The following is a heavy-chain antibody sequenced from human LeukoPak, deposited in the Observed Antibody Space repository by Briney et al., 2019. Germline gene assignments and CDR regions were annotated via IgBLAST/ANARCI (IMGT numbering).Heavy chain of an antibody. Sequence: PGGSLRLSCAASGFTFSDYYMSWIRQAPGKGLEWVSYISSSGSTMYYADSVKGRFTISRDNAKNSLYLQMNSLRAEDTAVYYCARVASQSGSSGWGIYPYYYYMDVWGKGTTVTVSS. CDR3: ARVASQSGSSGWGIYPYYYYMDV. J-gene: IGHJ6*03. V-gene: IGHV3-11*04. CDR1: GFTFSDYY. D-gene: IGHD6-19*01. CDR2: ISSSGSTM.